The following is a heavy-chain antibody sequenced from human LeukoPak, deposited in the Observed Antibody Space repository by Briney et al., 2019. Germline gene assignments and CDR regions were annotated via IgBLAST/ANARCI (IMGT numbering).Heavy chain of an antibody. J-gene: IGHJ4*02. CDR3: ARGIPHDYSNYDGFDY. V-gene: IGHV3-7*01. CDR2: IKQDGSEK. D-gene: IGHD4-11*01. CDR1: GFTFSNFA. Sequence: GGSLRLSCAASGFTFSNFAMIWVRQAPGKGLEWVANIKQDGSEKYYVDSVKGRFTISRDNAKNSLYLQMNSLRAEDTAVYYCARGIPHDYSNYDGFDYWGQGTLVTVSS.